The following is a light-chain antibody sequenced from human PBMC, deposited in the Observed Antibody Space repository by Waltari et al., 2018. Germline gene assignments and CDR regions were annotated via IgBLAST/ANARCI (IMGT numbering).Light chain of an antibody. Sequence: DIVLTQSPLSLPVTPGAPSSISCTSRQSLLHRNGYNYLAWYLQKPGQSPQLLIYLGSNRASGVPDRFSGSGSGTDFTLKSSRVEAEDVGVYYCMQALQTPRTFGGGTKVEIK. V-gene: IGKV2-28*01. CDR3: MQALQTPRT. CDR2: LGS. CDR1: QSLLHRNGYNY. J-gene: IGKJ4*01.